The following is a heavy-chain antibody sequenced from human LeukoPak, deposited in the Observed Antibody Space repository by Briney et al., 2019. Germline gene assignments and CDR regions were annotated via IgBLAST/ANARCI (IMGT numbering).Heavy chain of an antibody. CDR2: VYHTGST. D-gene: IGHD1-1*01. Sequence: SETLSLTCTVSGYSISTGYYWAWIRQPPGKGLEWIGSVYHTGSTYSNPSLKSRVTISVDRSKNQFSLKLSSVTAADTAVYYCAREGKTRGINWFDPWGQGTLVTVSS. J-gene: IGHJ5*02. CDR3: AREGKTRGINWFDP. CDR1: GYSISTGYY. V-gene: IGHV4-38-2*02.